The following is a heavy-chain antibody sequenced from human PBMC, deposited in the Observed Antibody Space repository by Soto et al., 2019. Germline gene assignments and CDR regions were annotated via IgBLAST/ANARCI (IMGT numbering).Heavy chain of an antibody. V-gene: IGHV3-30-3*01. CDR1: GFTFSRCA. CDR3: ARSVVVPAAIFWFDP. D-gene: IGHD2-2*01. Sequence: GGSLRLSCAASGFTFSRCAMHWVRQAPGEGREWVAVKSYEGSNSYYTAAVKGRLTSSIDNPKSTLYLQMNSLRAEDTAVYYGARSVVVPAAIFWFDPWGQGTLVTVST. J-gene: IGHJ5*02. CDR2: KSYEGSNS.